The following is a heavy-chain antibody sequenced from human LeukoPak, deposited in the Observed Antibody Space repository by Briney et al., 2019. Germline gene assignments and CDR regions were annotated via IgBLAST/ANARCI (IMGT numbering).Heavy chain of an antibody. CDR2: MFTSGST. J-gene: IGHJ5*02. Sequence: SETLSLTCTVSGGSISSYCWSWVRQPPGKGLEWIGYMFTSGSTDYNPSLKSRVTMSVDTSKNQLSMELRFLTAADTAVYYCATSHDVKTAPYDPWGQGTLVTVSS. CDR1: GGSISSYC. CDR3: ATSHDVKTAPYDP. V-gene: IGHV4-4*09. D-gene: IGHD2-21*01.